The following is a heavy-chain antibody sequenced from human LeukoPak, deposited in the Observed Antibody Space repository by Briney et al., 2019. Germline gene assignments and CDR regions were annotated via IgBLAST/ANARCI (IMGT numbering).Heavy chain of an antibody. CDR2: LYSTGST. V-gene: IGHV4-39*02. CDR3: ARRQWLVSSNYFDY. D-gene: IGHD6-19*01. J-gene: IGHJ4*02. Sequence: SETLSLTCTVSGGSISSGDYYWSWIRQPPGKGPEWIGSLYSTGSTYYNPSLKSRVTISVDTSKNDFSLKLSSVTAADTAIYYCARRQWLVSSNYFDYWGQGSLVTVSS. CDR1: GGSISSGDYY.